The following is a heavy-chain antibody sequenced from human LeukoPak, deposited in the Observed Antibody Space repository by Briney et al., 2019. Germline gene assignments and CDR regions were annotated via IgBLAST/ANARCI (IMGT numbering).Heavy chain of an antibody. CDR2: VSTNDGNT. D-gene: IGHD3-22*01. CDR1: GYSFTNYH. J-gene: IGHJ4*02. CDR3: TRAPPGMTMMTDY. Sequence: ASVRVSCKASGYSFTNYHIAWVRQAPGQGLEWMGWVSTNDGNTVYAQRLQGRVTMTTDTSTSVAYMELRSLTSDDTAVYYCTRAPPGMTMMTDYWGQGTLVTVSS. V-gene: IGHV1-18*01.